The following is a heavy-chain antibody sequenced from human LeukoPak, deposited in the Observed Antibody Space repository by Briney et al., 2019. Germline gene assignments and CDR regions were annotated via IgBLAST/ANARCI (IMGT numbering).Heavy chain of an antibody. CDR1: GFTFSSHW. Sequence: GLSLSLSRAASGFTFSSHWMSWVRQAPGTGREWVANIKQDGSEKYYVDSVKGRFTISRDNAKNSLYLQMNSPRAEDTGVYYCARDMRQPILRYSGWGDFDIWGQGTMVTVSS. D-gene: IGHD3-9*01. J-gene: IGHJ3*02. CDR2: IKQDGSEK. V-gene: IGHV3-7*03. CDR3: ARDMRQPILRYSGWGDFDI.